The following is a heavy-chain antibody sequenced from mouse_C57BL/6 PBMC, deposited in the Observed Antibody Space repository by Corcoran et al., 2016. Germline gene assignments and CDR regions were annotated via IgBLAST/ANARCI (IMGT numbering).Heavy chain of an antibody. J-gene: IGHJ2*01. D-gene: IGHD1-1*02. V-gene: IGHV9-3*01. CDR1: GYTFTTYG. Sequence: QIQLVQSGPELKKPGETVKISCKASGYTFTTYGMSWVKQAPGKGLKWMGWINTYSGVPTYADDFKGRFAFSLETSASTAYLQINNLKNEDTATYFCARWDYGRQGYFDYWGQGTTLTVSS. CDR2: INTYSGVP. CDR3: ARWDYGRQGYFDY.